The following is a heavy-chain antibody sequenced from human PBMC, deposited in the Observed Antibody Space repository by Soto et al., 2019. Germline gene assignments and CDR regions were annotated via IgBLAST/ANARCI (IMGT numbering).Heavy chain of an antibody. V-gene: IGHV4-59*01. D-gene: IGHD3-9*01. J-gene: IGHJ4*02. Sequence: SETLSLTCTVSGGSINSYYWSWIRQPPGKGLEWIGYIYDSESTNYNPSLKSRVTISVDTSKNQFSLKLSSVTAADTAVYYCARELTTYYNSFDYGGQGTLVPVSS. CDR2: IYDSEST. CDR3: ARELTTYYNSFDY. CDR1: GGSINSYY.